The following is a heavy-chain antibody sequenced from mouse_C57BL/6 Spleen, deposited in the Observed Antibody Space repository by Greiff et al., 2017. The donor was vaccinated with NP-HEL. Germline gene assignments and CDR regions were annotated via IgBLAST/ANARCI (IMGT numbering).Heavy chain of an antibody. CDR3: AGHEDLGQLRLPWFAY. J-gene: IGHJ3*01. D-gene: IGHD3-2*02. CDR1: GYTFTEYT. V-gene: IGHV1-62-2*01. CDR2: FYPGSGSI. Sequence: VQLQQSGAELVKPGASVKLSCKASGYTFTEYTIHWVKQRPGQGLEWIGWFYPGSGSINYNEKFKDKATLTADKSSSTVYMELSRLTSEDSAVYFCAGHEDLGQLRLPWFAYWGQGTLVTVSA.